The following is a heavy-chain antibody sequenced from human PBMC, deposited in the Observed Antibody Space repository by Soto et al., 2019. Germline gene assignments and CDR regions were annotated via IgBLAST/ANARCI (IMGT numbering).Heavy chain of an antibody. J-gene: IGHJ3*02. CDR3: ARAIPNYDILTGSKEASAFDI. V-gene: IGHV3-33*01. Sequence: QVQLVESGGGVVQPGRSLRLSCAASGFTFSSYGMHWVRQAPGKGLEWVAVIWYDGSNKYYADSVKGRFTISRDNSKNTLYLQMHSLRADDTAVYYCARAIPNYDILTGSKEASAFDIWGQGTMDTVSS. CDR1: GFTFSSYG. CDR2: IWYDGSNK. D-gene: IGHD3-9*01.